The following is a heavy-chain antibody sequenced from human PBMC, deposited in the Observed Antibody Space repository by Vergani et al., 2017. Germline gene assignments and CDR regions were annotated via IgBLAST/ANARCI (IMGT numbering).Heavy chain of an antibody. D-gene: IGHD4-17*01. CDR3: AKVIHDYGDYVPPYFDY. V-gene: IGHV3-23*01. CDR1: GFTFSSYA. J-gene: IGHJ4*02. Sequence: EVQLLESGGGLVQPGGSLRLSCAASGFTFSSYAMSWVRQAPGKGLEWVSAISGSGGSTYYADSVKGRFTISRDNSKNKLYLQMNSLRAEDTAVYYCAKVIHDYGDYVPPYFDYWGQGTLVTVSS. CDR2: ISGSGGST.